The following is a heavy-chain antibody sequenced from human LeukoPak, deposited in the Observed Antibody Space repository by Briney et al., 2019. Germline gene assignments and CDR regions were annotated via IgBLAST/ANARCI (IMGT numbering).Heavy chain of an antibody. V-gene: IGHV3-11*01. J-gene: IGHJ4*02. D-gene: IGHD3-22*01. Sequence: PGGSLRLSCAAPGYGFSDYDTTWIRQSPGKGLEWVAVVGNNDNHIDHADSVKGRFTNASEDARNSVYLQMTSRRLDVTAIYYCAREQWFRFDYWGRGIQVTVSS. CDR1: GYGFSDYD. CDR2: VGNNDNHI. CDR3: AREQWFRFDY.